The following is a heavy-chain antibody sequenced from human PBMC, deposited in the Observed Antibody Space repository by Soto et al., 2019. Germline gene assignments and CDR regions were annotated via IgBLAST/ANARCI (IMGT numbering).Heavy chain of an antibody. D-gene: IGHD1-26*01. CDR3: ARGRVGIREPIDTPNI. CDR2: ISYSGTT. CDR1: GGSIKSGGYY. J-gene: IGHJ3*02. Sequence: SETLSLTCGVSGGSIKSGGYYWTWVRQHPXEGLEWLGYISYSGTTHYNPSLKSRVSVSVDTSQNTFSLKLTSLTAADTAMYYCARGRVGIREPIDTPNIWGQGTMVTVSS. V-gene: IGHV4-31*11.